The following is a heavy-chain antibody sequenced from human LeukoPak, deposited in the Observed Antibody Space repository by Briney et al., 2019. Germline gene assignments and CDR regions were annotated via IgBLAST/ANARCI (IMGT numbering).Heavy chain of an antibody. D-gene: IGHD6-19*01. CDR2: ISAYNGNT. J-gene: IGHJ5*02. Sequence: ASVKVSCMASGHTFTSYGISWVRLAPGQGLEWMGWISAYNGNTNYAQKLQGRVTMTTDTSTSTAYMELRSLRSDDTAVYYCARVIAVAEADPWGQGTLVTVSS. CDR1: GHTFTSYG. CDR3: ARVIAVAEADP. V-gene: IGHV1-18*01.